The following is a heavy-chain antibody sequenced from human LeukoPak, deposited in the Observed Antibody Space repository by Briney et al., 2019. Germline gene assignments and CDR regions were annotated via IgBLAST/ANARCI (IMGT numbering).Heavy chain of an antibody. CDR1: GFTFSSYS. D-gene: IGHD7-27*01. CDR3: ARDSITGDNSLDC. J-gene: IGHJ4*02. V-gene: IGHV3-30*03. Sequence: SGGSLRLSCAAPGFTFSSYSMNWVRQAPGKGLEWVAVILNDGSQQRYADSVKGRFTISRDNSKNTLYLQMSSLRAEDTAVYYCARDSITGDNSLDCWGRGTLVTVSS. CDR2: ILNDGSQQ.